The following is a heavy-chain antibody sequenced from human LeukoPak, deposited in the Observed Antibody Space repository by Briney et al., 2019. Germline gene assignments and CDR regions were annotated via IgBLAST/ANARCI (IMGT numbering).Heavy chain of an antibody. V-gene: IGHV4-38-2*01. CDR3: AEGGRTSGSYYKYYFDY. J-gene: IGHJ4*02. D-gene: IGHD3-10*01. Sequence: PSETLSLTCAVSGYSISSGYYWGWIRQPPGKGLEWIGSIYHSGSTYYNPSLKSRVTISVDTSKNQFSLKLSSVTAADTAVYYCAEGGRTSGSYYKYYFDYWGQGALVTVSS. CDR1: GYSISSGYY. CDR2: IYHSGST.